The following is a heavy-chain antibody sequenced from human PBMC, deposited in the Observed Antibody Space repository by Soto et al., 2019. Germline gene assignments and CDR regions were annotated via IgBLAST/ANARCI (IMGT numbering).Heavy chain of an antibody. J-gene: IGHJ1*01. V-gene: IGHV1-69*02. CDR2: IIPILGIA. D-gene: IGHD2-2*01. CDR1: GGTFSSYT. Sequence: QVQLVQSGAEVKKPGSSVKVSCKASGGTFSSYTISWVRQAPGQGLEWMGRIIPILGIANYAQKFQGRVTITAEKSTSTAYMELSSLRSEDTAVYYCARGDSTGAIEYFQHWGQGTLVTVSS. CDR3: ARGDSTGAIEYFQH.